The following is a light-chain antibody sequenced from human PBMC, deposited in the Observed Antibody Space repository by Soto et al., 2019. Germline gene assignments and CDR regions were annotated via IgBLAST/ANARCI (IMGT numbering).Light chain of an antibody. CDR2: DAS. Sequence: AIHLTQSPASLAASVGDRVSITCRASQGISSALAWYQQKPGKAPKLLIYDASSLESGVPSRFSGSGSGTEFTLTISSLQSEDFAVYYCQQYNNWLPWTFGQGTKVDIK. CDR3: QQYNNWLPWT. CDR1: QGISSA. V-gene: IGKV1D-13*01. J-gene: IGKJ1*01.